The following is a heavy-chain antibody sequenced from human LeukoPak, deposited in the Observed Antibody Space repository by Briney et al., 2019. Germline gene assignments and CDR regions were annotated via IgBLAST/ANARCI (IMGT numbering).Heavy chain of an antibody. Sequence: ASVKVSCKASGYTFTSDDINWVRQATGQGLEWMGWMNPNSGNTGYAQKFQGRVTMTRNTSISTAYMELSSLRSEDTAVYYCARAGGVPARIAARRYWFDPWGQGTLVTVSS. CDR1: GYTFTSDD. V-gene: IGHV1-8*01. J-gene: IGHJ5*02. CDR3: ARAGGVPARIAARRYWFDP. CDR2: MNPNSGNT. D-gene: IGHD6-6*01.